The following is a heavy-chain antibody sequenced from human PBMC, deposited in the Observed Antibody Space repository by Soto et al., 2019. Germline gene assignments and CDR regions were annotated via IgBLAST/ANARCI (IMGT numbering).Heavy chain of an antibody. Sequence: SETLSLTCTVSGGSISSYYWSWIRQPPGKGLEWIGYIYYSGSTNYNPSLKSRVTISVDTSKNQFSLKLSSVTAADTAVYYCASGIGWTGFWGQGTLVTVFS. V-gene: IGHV4-59*01. CDR3: ASGIGWTGF. J-gene: IGHJ4*02. CDR2: IYYSGST. D-gene: IGHD2-2*03. CDR1: GGSISSYY.